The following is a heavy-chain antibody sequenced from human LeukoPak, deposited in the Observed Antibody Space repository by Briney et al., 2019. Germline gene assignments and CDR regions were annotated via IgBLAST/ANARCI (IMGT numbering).Heavy chain of an antibody. V-gene: IGHV3-48*03. J-gene: IGHJ4*02. CDR3: ARDEYWGYFDY. Sequence: GGSLRLSCAASGFTFSSYEMNWVRQAPGKGLEWVSYISSSGSTIYYADSVKGRFTISRDNAKNPLYLQMNSLRAEDTAVYYCARDEYWGYFDYWGQGTLVTVSS. CDR2: ISSSGSTI. D-gene: IGHD3-16*01. CDR1: GFTFSSYE.